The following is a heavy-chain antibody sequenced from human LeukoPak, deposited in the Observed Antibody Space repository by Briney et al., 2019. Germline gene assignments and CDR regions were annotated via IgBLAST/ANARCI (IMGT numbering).Heavy chain of an antibody. J-gene: IGHJ4*02. Sequence: SETLSLTCTVSGGSISYYYWNWIRQPAGKGLEWIGRIYTSGRTYYNPSLKSRVTISVDTSKKQFSLKLSSVTATDTAVYYCARELRDIVLMVYAVIFDYWGQGTLVTVSS. D-gene: IGHD2-8*01. CDR3: ARELRDIVLMVYAVIFDY. CDR1: GGSISYYY. V-gene: IGHV4-4*07. CDR2: IYTSGRT.